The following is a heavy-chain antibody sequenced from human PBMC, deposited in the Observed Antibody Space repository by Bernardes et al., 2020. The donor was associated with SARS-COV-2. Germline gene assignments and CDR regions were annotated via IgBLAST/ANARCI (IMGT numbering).Heavy chain of an antibody. CDR2: IYWNDDK. CDR3: AHSYYGSGFFDY. D-gene: IGHD3-10*01. J-gene: IGHJ4*02. Sequence: SGPTLLKPTQTLTLTCTFSGFSLSPSGVGVGWIRQPPGKALEWLALIYWNDDKRYSPSLKSSLTITKDTSKNQVVLTMTNMDPVDTATYYCAHSYYGSGFFDYWGQGTLVTVSS. CDR1: GFSLSPSGVG. V-gene: IGHV2-5*01.